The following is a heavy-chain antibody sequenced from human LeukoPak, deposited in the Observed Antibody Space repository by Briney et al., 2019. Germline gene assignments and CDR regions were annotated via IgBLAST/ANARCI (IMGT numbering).Heavy chain of an antibody. J-gene: IGHJ5*02. D-gene: IGHD3-22*01. V-gene: IGHV4-39*07. CDR2: IYYSGST. Sequence: SETLSLTCTVSGGSISSSSYYWGWIRQPPGKGLEWIGSIYYSGSTYYNPSLKSRVTISVDRSKNQFSLKLSSVTAADPAVYYCAGVKYVYDSSRFDPWGQGTLVTVSS. CDR1: GGSISSSSYY. CDR3: AGVKYVYDSSRFDP.